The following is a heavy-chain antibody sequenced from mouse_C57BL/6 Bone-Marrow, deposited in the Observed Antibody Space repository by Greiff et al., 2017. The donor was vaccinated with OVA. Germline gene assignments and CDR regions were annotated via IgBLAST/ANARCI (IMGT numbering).Heavy chain of an antibody. V-gene: IGHV1-53*01. CDR1: FYPFPCYW. Sequence: LHPPVSVLFPPVSSVPLSFQSSFYPFPCYWLHLVMQRPGHGLSWIGNINPSNGGTNYNEKFKSKATLTVDKSSSTAYMQLSSLTSEDSAVYYCSRYYFDYWGQGTTLTVSS. J-gene: IGHJ2*01. CDR3: SRYYFDY. CDR2: INPSNGGT.